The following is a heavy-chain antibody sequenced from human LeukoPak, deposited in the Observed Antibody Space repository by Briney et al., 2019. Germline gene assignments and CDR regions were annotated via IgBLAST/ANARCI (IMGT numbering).Heavy chain of an antibody. Sequence: SETLSLTCAVYGGSFSGNYWSWIRQPPGKGLEWIGEIIHDRGTGRGTPTYNPSLKSRVTMSVDTSKNQFSLKVTSVTAADTAVYYCARWVSHGFDVWGQGTMVTVSS. V-gene: IGHV4-34*12. CDR1: GGSFSGNY. CDR2: IIHDRGTGRGTP. J-gene: IGHJ3*01. CDR3: ARWVSHGFDV.